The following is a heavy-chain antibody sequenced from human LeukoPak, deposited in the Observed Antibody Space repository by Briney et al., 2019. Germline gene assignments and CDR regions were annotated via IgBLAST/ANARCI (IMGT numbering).Heavy chain of an antibody. V-gene: IGHV3-48*01. J-gene: IGHJ4*02. CDR1: RFTFSSYS. CDR3: AACLYSSGWYADY. Sequence: GGSLRLSCAASRFTFSSYSMNWVRQAPGKGLEWVSYISSSSSTIYFADSVKGRFTISRDNAKNSLYLQMNSLRAEDTAVYYCAACLYSSGWYADYWGQGTLVTVSS. CDR2: ISSSSSTI. D-gene: IGHD6-19*01.